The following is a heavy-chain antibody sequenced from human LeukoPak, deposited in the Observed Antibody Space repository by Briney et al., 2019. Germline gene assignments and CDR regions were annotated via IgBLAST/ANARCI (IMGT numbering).Heavy chain of an antibody. J-gene: IGHJ4*02. CDR1: GFSFSSYA. Sequence: PGGSLRLSCAASGFSFSSYAMTWARQAPVKGLEWVSAISGDGTRTYYADSVKGRFTISRDNSKNTLYLEMSSLRVEDTAIYYCAKWPEGAMDYFGYWGQGTQVTVSS. CDR2: ISGDGTRT. D-gene: IGHD3-16*01. CDR3: AKWPEGAMDYFGY. V-gene: IGHV3-23*01.